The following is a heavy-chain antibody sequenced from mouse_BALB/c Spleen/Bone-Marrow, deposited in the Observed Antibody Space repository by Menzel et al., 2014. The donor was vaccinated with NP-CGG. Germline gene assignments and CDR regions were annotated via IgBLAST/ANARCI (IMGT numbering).Heavy chain of an antibody. CDR3: AREGSTTAHYYAMDY. Sequence: EVKLVESGGGLVKPGGSLKLSCAASGFTFSSYAMSWVRQTPEKRLEWVASISSGGSTYYPDSVKGRFTISRDNARNILYLQMSSLRSEDTAMYYCAREGSTTAHYYAMDYWGQGTSVTVSS. V-gene: IGHV5-6-5*01. D-gene: IGHD1-2*01. J-gene: IGHJ4*01. CDR1: GFTFSSYA. CDR2: ISSGGST.